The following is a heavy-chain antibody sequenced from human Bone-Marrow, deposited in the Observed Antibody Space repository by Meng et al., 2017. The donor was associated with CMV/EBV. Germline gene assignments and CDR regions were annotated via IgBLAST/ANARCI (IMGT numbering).Heavy chain of an antibody. J-gene: IGHJ4*02. D-gene: IGHD6-13*01. CDR1: GYSISSGYY. Sequence: SETLSLTCTVSGYSISSGYYWGWIRQPPGKGLEWIGSIYHSGSTYYNPSLKSRVTISVDTSKNQFSLKLSSVTAADTAVYYCARGRGPSGNWYIDYWGQGSLVTVSS. CDR2: IYHSGST. V-gene: IGHV4-38-2*02. CDR3: ARGRGPSGNWYIDY.